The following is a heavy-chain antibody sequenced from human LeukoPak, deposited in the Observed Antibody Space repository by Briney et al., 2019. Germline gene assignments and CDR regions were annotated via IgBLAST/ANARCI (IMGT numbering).Heavy chain of an antibody. CDR1: GGTFSSYA. Sequence: SVKVSCKASGGTFSSYAISWVRQAPGQGLEWMGGIIPIFGTANYAQKFQGRVTITADKSTSTAYMELSSLRSEDTAVYYCARAEAAGVVIIRPRYYYYGMDVWGQGTTVTVSS. CDR2: IIPIFGTA. D-gene: IGHD3-3*01. V-gene: IGHV1-69*06. J-gene: IGHJ6*02. CDR3: ARAEAAGVVIIRPRYYYYGMDV.